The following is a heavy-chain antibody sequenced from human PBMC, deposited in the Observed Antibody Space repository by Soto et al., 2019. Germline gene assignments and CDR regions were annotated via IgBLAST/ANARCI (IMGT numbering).Heavy chain of an antibody. D-gene: IGHD5-18*01. CDR3: ARQYSYGPTYYFDY. Sequence: SVKVSCKASGYTFTNYAMNWVRQAPGQGLEWMGRIIPILGIANYAQKFQGRVTITADKSTSTAYMELSSLRSEDTAVYYCARQYSYGPTYYFDYWGQGTLVTVSS. CDR1: GYTFTNYA. CDR2: IIPILGIA. J-gene: IGHJ4*02. V-gene: IGHV1-69*04.